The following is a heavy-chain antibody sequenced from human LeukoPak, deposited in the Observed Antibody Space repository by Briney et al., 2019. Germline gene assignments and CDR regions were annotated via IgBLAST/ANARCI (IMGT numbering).Heavy chain of an antibody. D-gene: IGHD2-8*02. CDR3: ARRSLWPFTGQGGFDY. Sequence: SETLSLTCTVSGGSISSSSYYWGWIRQPPGKGLEWIGSISYSGSTYYNPSLKSRVTISVDTSKNQFSLKLSSVTAADTAVYYCARRSLWPFTGQGGFDYWGQGTLVTVSS. V-gene: IGHV4-39*07. CDR1: GGSISSSSYY. J-gene: IGHJ4*02. CDR2: ISYSGST.